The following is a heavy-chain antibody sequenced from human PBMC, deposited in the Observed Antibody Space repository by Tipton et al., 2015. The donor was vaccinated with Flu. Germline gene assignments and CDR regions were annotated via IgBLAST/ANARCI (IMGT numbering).Heavy chain of an antibody. J-gene: IGHJ4*02. CDR3: AKDNDPSNVPHY. V-gene: IGHV3-30*02. Sequence: SLRLSCAASGFTVNYNHMMWVRQAPGKRLEWVALIRHYVTNTYYVDSVRGRFTISRDNSKNTVYLQMNNLRGEDTAVYYCAKDNDPSNVPHYWGQGTLVTVSS. CDR1: GFTVNYNH. D-gene: IGHD1-1*01. CDR2: IRHYVTNT.